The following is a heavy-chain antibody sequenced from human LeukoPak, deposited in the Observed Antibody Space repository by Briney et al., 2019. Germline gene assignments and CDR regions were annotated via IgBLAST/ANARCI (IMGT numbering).Heavy chain of an antibody. V-gene: IGHV4-4*02. J-gene: IGHJ6*02. CDR2: IYHSGST. CDR3: AREDDSDYYGMDV. CDR1: GVTLSSFAM. Sequence: PGGSLRLSCAASGVTLSSFAMSWVRQPPGKGLEWIGEIYHSGSTNYNPSLKSRVTISVDKSKNQFSLKLSSVTAADTAVYYCAREDDSDYYGMDVWGQGTTVTVSS. D-gene: IGHD2-21*02.